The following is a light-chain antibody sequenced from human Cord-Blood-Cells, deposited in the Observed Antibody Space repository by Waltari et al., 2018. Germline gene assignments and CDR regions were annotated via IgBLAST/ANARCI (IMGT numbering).Light chain of an antibody. Sequence: ALRRPQSPSSFSASTGARVNITCRASQGISSYLAWYQQKPGKAPKLLIYAASTLQSGVPSRFSGSGSGTDFTLTISCLQSEDFATYYCQQYYSYPRTFGQGTKVEIK. V-gene: IGKV1-8*01. CDR3: QQYYSYPRT. J-gene: IGKJ1*01. CDR1: QGISSY. CDR2: AAS.